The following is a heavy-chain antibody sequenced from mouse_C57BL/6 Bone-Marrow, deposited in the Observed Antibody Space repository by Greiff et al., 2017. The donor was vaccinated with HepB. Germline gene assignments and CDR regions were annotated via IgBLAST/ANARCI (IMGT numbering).Heavy chain of an antibody. CDR1: GFTFTDYY. J-gene: IGHJ4*01. V-gene: IGHV7-3*01. CDR2: IRNKANGYTT. Sequence: DVHLVESGGGLVQPGGSLSLSCAASGFTFTDYYMSWVRQPPGKALEWLGFIRNKANGYTTEYSASVKGRFTISRDNSQSILYLQMNALRAEDSATYYCARYGSSFYYYAMDYWGQGTSVTVSS. CDR3: ARYGSSFYYYAMDY. D-gene: IGHD1-1*01.